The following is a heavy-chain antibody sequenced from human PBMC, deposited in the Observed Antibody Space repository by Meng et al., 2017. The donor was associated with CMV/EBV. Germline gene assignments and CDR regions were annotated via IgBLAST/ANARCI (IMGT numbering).Heavy chain of an antibody. V-gene: IGHV4-30-4*08. CDR2: FYYSGST. CDR3: AREGDNPFDY. J-gene: IGHJ4*02. CDR1: GGSISSGDHY. D-gene: IGHD2-21*02. Sequence: VYLQESGPGLVKPSQALYTTCTVSGGSISSGDHYWSWIRQQPGKGLEWIGYFYYSGSTYYNPSLKSRVTISVDTSKNQFSLKLSSVTAADTAVYYCAREGDNPFDYWGQGTLVTVSS.